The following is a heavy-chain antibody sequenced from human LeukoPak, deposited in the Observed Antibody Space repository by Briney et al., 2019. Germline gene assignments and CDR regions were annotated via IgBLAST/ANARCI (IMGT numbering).Heavy chain of an antibody. CDR3: ARDLTVGATRGDAFDI. V-gene: IGHV3-66*01. CDR2: IYSSGST. D-gene: IGHD1-26*01. Sequence: GGSLRLSCAASGFTVSSNYMSWVRQAPGKGLEWVSVIYSSGSTYYADSVKGRFTISRDNSKNTLYLQMNSLRAEDTAVYYCARDLTVGATRGDAFDIWGEGTMVTVSS. J-gene: IGHJ3*02. CDR1: GFTVSSNY.